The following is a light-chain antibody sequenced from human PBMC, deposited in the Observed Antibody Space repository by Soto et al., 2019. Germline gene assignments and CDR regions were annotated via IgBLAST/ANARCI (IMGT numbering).Light chain of an antibody. V-gene: IGKV3-20*01. J-gene: IGKJ1*01. CDR3: QQYGSTYPWT. CDR2: CES. CDR1: QSDSRRC. Sequence: ENVFTPFPGTLSFSPGEKATLSCRAMQSDSRRCLSGYQQQPGQDPRRLIYCESSRAASSLDRCISSGSGRDFTLPIMRLEHEDVAAYYCQQYGSTYPWTFGQGTKVDIK.